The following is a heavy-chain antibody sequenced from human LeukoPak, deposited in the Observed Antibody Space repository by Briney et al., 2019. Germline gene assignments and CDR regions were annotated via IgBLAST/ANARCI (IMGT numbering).Heavy chain of an antibody. CDR1: GGTFSSYA. J-gene: IGHJ4*02. D-gene: IGHD6-6*01. V-gene: IGHV1-69*13. Sequence: ASVKDSCKASGGTFSSYAISWVRQAPGQGLEWMGGIIPIFGTANYAQKFQGRVTITADESTSTAYMELSSLRSEDTAVYYCARSPARPGLVRYYFDYWGQGTLVTVSS. CDR3: ARSPARPGLVRYYFDY. CDR2: IIPIFGTA.